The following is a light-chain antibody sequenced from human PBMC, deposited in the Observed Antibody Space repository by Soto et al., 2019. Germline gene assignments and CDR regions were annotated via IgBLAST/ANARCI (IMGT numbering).Light chain of an antibody. Sequence: EIVMTQSPATLSVSPGERATLSCRASQSVNSNYLAWYQQKPGQAPRLLIYGISKRATDIPDRFSGSGSGTEFTLTISSLQPEDFATYYCQQWASSPRTFGRGTTVEIK. CDR2: GIS. CDR1: QSVNSNY. V-gene: IGKV3-20*01. CDR3: QQWASSPRT. J-gene: IGKJ1*01.